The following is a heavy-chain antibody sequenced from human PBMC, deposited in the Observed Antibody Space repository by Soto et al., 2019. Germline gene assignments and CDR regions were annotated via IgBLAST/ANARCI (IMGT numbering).Heavy chain of an antibody. CDR1: GGFITSDSYY. V-gene: IGHV4-39*01. Sequence: PSETLSLTCTVSGGFITSDSYYWAWIRQPPGKGLEWIGSIYFSGSTCYNSALKSRLGISIDMSKNQFSLNLSSVTAADTAVYYCARHLSESGYDLNYWGQGTPVTVS. D-gene: IGHD5-12*01. CDR2: IYFSGST. CDR3: ARHLSESGYDLNY. J-gene: IGHJ4*02.